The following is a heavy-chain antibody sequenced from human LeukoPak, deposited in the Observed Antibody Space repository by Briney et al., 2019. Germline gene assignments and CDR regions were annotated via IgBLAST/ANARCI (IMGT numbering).Heavy chain of an antibody. CDR2: IKSKTDGGTT. Sequence: GGSLRLSCAASGFTFSSYAMSWVRQAPGKGLEWVGRIKSKTDGGTTDYAAPVKGRFTISRDDSKNTLYLQMNSLKTEDTAVYYCTTDYYDSSGYVHYFDYWGQGTLVTVSS. J-gene: IGHJ4*02. D-gene: IGHD3-22*01. CDR3: TTDYYDSSGYVHYFDY. CDR1: GFTFSSYA. V-gene: IGHV3-15*01.